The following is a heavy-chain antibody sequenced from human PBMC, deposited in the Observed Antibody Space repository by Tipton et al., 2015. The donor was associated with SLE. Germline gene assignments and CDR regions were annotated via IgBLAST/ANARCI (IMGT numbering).Heavy chain of an antibody. D-gene: IGHD4-11*01. CDR2: VHISGST. CDR3: AREVGTSVDI. Sequence: TLSLNCTVSGGSISSGNYYWGWIRQPAGKALEWIGRVHISGSTNYNPSLKSRVTISVGTSYNQFSLSLTSVTAADTAVYFCAREVGTSVDIWGQGSQVTVSS. J-gene: IGHJ4*02. CDR1: GGSISSGNYY. V-gene: IGHV4-61*02.